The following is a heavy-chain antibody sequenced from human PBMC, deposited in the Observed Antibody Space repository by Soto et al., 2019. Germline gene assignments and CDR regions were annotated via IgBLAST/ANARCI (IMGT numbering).Heavy chain of an antibody. CDR3: ARAVAALGV. CDR2: ISGSSSTI. D-gene: IGHD2-15*01. CDR1: GITFRNYG. J-gene: IGHJ4*02. Sequence: PGGVLRLSCAGSGITFRNYGMKWVRQAPGKGLEWLSSISGSSSTIYYADSVKGRFTISRDNAKNSLYLQMNSLRDEDTAVYYCARAVAALGVWGQGTLVTVSS. V-gene: IGHV3-48*02.